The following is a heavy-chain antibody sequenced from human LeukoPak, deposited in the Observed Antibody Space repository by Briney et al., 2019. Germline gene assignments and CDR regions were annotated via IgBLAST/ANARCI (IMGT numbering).Heavy chain of an antibody. CDR1: GGSISSYY. D-gene: IGHD3-22*01. CDR2: IYTTGDT. Sequence: SETLSLTCTVSGGSISSYYWSWIRLPAGKGLERFGRIYTTGDTNYNPSLKSRLTMSIDTSKNQFSLKLSSVTAADTAVYYCARDLLTVIGNYYMDVWGKGTTVTVSS. J-gene: IGHJ6*03. CDR3: ARDLLTVIGNYYMDV. V-gene: IGHV4-4*07.